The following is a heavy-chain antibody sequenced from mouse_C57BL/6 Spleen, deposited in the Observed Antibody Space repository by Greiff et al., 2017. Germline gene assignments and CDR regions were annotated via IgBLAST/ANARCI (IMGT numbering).Heavy chain of an antibody. CDR2: IYPRDGST. CDR1: GYTFTSYD. V-gene: IGHV1-85*01. J-gene: IGHJ3*01. Sequence: QVQLQQSGPELVKPGASVKLSCKASGYTFTSYDINWVKQRPGQGLEWIGWIYPRDGSTKYNEKFKGKATLTVDTSSSTAYMELHSLTSEDSAVYFCARGYYSKKEAWFAYWGQGTLVTVSA. D-gene: IGHD2-5*01. CDR3: ARGYYSKKEAWFAY.